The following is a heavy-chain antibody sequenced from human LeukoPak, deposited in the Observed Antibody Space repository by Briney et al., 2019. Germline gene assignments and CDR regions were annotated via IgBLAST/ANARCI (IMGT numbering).Heavy chain of an antibody. CDR3: AGDQTSGSYYDDVFDI. D-gene: IGHD1-26*01. CDR1: GGTFSSYA. Sequence: GASVKVSCKASGGTFSSYAISWVRQAPGQGLEWMGGIIPIFGTANYAQKFQGRVTNTADESTSTAYMELSSLRSEDTAVYYCAGDQTSGSYYDDVFDIWGQGTMVTVSS. J-gene: IGHJ3*02. CDR2: IIPIFGTA. V-gene: IGHV1-69*13.